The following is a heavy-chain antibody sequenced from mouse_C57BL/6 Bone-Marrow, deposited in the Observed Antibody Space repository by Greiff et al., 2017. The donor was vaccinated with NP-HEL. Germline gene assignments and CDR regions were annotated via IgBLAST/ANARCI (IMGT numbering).Heavy chain of an antibody. CDR2: INPNNGGT. V-gene: IGHV1-22*01. J-gene: IGHJ2*01. Sequence: VQLKESGPELVKPGASVKMSCKASGYTFTDYNMHWVKQSHGKSLEWIGYINPNNGGTSYNQKFKGKATLTVNKSSSTAYMELRSLTSEDSAVYYCAREGIYYGYDPYYFDYWGQGTTLTVSS. CDR3: AREGIYYGYDPYYFDY. CDR1: GYTFTDYN. D-gene: IGHD2-2*01.